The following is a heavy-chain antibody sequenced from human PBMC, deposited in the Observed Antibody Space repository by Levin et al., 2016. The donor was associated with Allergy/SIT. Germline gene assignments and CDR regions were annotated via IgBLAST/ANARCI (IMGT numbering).Heavy chain of an antibody. CDR3: ARDLKAYDFWSGYYATSNYYGMDV. CDR2: INPSGGST. CDR1: GYTFTSYY. J-gene: IGHJ6*02. V-gene: IGHV1-46*03. Sequence: ASVKVSCKASGYTFTSYYMHWVRQAPGQGLEWMGIINPSGGSTSYAQKFQGRVTMTRDTSTSTVYMELSSLRSEDTAVYYCARDLKAYDFWSGYYATSNYYGMDVWGQGTTVTVSS. D-gene: IGHD3-3*01.